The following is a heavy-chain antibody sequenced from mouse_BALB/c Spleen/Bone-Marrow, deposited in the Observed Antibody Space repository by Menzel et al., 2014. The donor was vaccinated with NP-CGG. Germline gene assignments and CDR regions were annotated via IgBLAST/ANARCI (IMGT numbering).Heavy chain of an antibody. Sequence: DLVKRGASVKLSCKASGYTFTSYWINWIKQRPGQGLEWIGRIAHGSGSTYYNEMFKGKATLTVDTSSSTAYIQLSSLSSEDSAVYFCARGDDYDPFSYWGQWTLVTISA. V-gene: IGHV1S41*01. CDR3: ARGDDYDPFSY. CDR1: GYTFTSYW. D-gene: IGHD2-4*01. CDR2: IAHGSGST. J-gene: IGHJ3*01.